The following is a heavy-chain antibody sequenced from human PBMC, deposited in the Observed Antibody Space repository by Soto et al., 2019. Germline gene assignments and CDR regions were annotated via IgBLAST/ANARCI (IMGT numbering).Heavy chain of an antibody. J-gene: IGHJ3*02. CDR2: IIPIFGTA. D-gene: IGHD1-7*01. Sequence: QVQLVQSGAEVKKPGSSVKVSCKASGGTFSSYAISWVRQAPGQGLEWMGGIIPIFGTANYAQKFQGRVTITADEATSTAYMELISLRSQDTAVYYCARSNATTPPLYAFDIWGQGRMVTVSS. CDR1: GGTFSSYA. V-gene: IGHV1-69*01. CDR3: ARSNATTPPLYAFDI.